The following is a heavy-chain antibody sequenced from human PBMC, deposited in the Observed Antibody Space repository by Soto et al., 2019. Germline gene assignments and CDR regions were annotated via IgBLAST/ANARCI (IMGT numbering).Heavy chain of an antibody. Sequence: ASVKVSCKSSGFTFTSYAIHWLRQAPGQRPQWMGWINGGSGNTKYSQDFQGKVTFTRDTFATTAYLELSSLRSEDTAVYYCARVPPWGNSAGDYYIQHYDSWGQGTPVTVSS. CDR1: GFTFTSYA. CDR3: ARVPPWGNSAGDYYIQHYDS. V-gene: IGHV1-3*01. D-gene: IGHD3-10*01. CDR2: INGGSGNT. J-gene: IGHJ4*02.